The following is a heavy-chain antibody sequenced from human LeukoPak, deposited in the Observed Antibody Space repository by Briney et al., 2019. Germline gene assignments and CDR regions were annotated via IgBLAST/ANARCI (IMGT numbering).Heavy chain of an antibody. CDR1: GFTFSNYA. J-gene: IGHJ4*02. CDR2: IRNSGSTT. CDR3: AKDSRYSSSWYSYYFDY. Sequence: GGSLRLSCAASGFTFSNYAMTWVRQAPGKGLEWVSYIRNSGSTTYYADSVKGRFTISRDNSKNTLYLQLNSLRAEDTAVYYCAKDSRYSSSWYSYYFDYWGQGTLVTVSS. V-gene: IGHV3-23*01. D-gene: IGHD6-13*01.